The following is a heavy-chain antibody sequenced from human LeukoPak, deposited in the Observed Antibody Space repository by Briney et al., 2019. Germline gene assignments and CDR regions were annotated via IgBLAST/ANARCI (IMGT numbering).Heavy chain of an antibody. CDR2: MSSDGTIT. CDR1: GFSVRTYW. D-gene: IGHD3-22*01. CDR3: ARRNHYDSKEIDY. V-gene: IGHV3-74*01. J-gene: IGHJ4*02. Sequence: GGSLRLSCAASGFSVRTYWMSWGRQAPGKGLVWLSRMSSDGTITSYADAVKGRFALSRDSAKNTLYLQMNSLRGEERAVYYCARRNHYDSKEIDYWGQGTLVTVSS.